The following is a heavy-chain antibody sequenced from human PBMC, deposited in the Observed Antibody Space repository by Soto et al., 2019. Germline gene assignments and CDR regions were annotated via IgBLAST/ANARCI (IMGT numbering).Heavy chain of an antibody. CDR1: GFSFSTYE. V-gene: IGHV3-23*01. J-gene: IGHJ6*02. Sequence: EVQLLESGGGLVQPGGSLRLACDASGFSFSTYEMTWARQAPGKGLEWVAFINPSSGTTHYADSVKGRLTISRDNSKDTLYMQLSSLRAEDPAECFCANWGWLDVSGQGTTDSVSS. D-gene: IGHD2-15*01. CDR3: ANWGWLDV. CDR2: INPSSGTT.